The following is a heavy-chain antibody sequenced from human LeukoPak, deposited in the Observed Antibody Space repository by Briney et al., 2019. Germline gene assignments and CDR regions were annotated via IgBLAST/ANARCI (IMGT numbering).Heavy chain of an antibody. V-gene: IGHV3-23*01. Sequence: GGSLRLSCAASGFTFSSHAMSWVRQAPGKGLEWVSGISSNGGSTDYADSVKGRLTISRDNSKNTLYLQMNSLRGEDAAVYYCATRGYSSGWYQYYFDYWGQGTLVTVSS. CDR3: ATRGYSSGWYQYYFDY. CDR1: GFTFSSHA. CDR2: ISSNGGST. D-gene: IGHD6-19*01. J-gene: IGHJ4*02.